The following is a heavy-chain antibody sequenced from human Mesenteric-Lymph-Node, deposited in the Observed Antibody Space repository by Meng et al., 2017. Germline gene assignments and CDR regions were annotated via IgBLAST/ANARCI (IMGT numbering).Heavy chain of an antibody. CDR2: IYYSGNT. Sequence: HVQGHGWGPRLWKSSQAMSLTFTVFCGSMCSVLYFGNWIRQTTGKALECIGYIYYSGNTYYNPSLKSRVTISIATSKNQFSLKLSSVTAADTDVYYCARAEYYNWFDPWGQGTLVTVSS. CDR1: CGSMCSVLYF. V-gene: IGHV4-30-4*01. J-gene: IGHJ5*02. D-gene: IGHD1-14*01. CDR3: ARAEYYNWFDP.